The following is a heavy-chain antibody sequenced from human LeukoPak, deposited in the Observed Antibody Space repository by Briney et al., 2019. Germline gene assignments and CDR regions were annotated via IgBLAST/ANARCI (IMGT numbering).Heavy chain of an antibody. CDR1: GGSISSGGYY. V-gene: IGHV4-31*03. CDR3: ARGGTVVTIDY. J-gene: IGHJ4*02. D-gene: IGHD2-15*01. CDR2: IYYSGST. Sequence: SETLSLTCTVSGGSISSGGYYWSWIRQHPGKGLEWIGYIYYSGSTYYNPSLKSRVTTSVDTSKNQFSLKLSSVTAADTAVYYCARGGTVVTIDYWGQGTLVTVSS.